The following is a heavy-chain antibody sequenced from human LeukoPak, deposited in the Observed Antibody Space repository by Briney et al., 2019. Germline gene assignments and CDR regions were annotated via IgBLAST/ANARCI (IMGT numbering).Heavy chain of an antibody. CDR3: ATSTVAKYDY. Sequence: PGGSLRLSCEASGFTFINYAMTWVRQAPGKGLEWVSAISGSGDSTFNADSVKGRFTISRDNSKNTLYLQMNSLRAEDTALYYCATSTVAKYDYWGQGTLVAVSS. J-gene: IGHJ4*02. D-gene: IGHD4-11*01. V-gene: IGHV3-23*01. CDR2: ISGSGDST. CDR1: GFTFINYA.